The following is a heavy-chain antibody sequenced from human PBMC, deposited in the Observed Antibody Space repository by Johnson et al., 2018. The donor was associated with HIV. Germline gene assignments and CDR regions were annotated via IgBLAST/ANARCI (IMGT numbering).Heavy chain of an antibody. Sequence: EVQLVESGGGLVQPGGSLRLSCAASGFTFSSYDMHWVRQATGKGLEWVSAIGSAGDTYYPGSVTGRFTISRENAKNSLYLQMNSLRAEDTAVYYCARDRDYGDYKVGAFDIWGKGTMVTVSS. CDR3: ARDRDYGDYKVGAFDI. CDR2: IGSAGDT. D-gene: IGHD4-17*01. J-gene: IGHJ3*02. V-gene: IGHV3-13*01. CDR1: GFTFSSYD.